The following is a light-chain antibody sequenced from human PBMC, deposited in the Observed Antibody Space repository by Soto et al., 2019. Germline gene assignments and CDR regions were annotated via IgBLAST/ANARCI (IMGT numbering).Light chain of an antibody. CDR1: QNINNW. V-gene: IGKV1-5*01. J-gene: IGKJ1*01. CDR3: LLMRT. CDR2: DAS. Sequence: DIQMTQSPSTLSASIGDRVTITCRASQNINNWIAWYQQKPGKAPKFLIYDASTLESGVPSRFSGSGFGIEFSLTISSLTRDEFSRYYCLLMRTLGQGTNVDIK.